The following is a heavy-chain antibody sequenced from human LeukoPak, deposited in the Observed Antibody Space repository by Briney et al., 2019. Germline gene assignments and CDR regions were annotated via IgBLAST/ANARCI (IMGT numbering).Heavy chain of an antibody. Sequence: ASVTVSCMASGYTFTSYGISWVRQAPGQGLEWMGWISAYNGNTNYAQKLQGRVTMTTDTSTSTAYMELRSLRSDDTAVYYCARDRAVVGRWFDPWGQGTLVTVSS. CDR3: ARDRAVVGRWFDP. V-gene: IGHV1-18*01. CDR2: ISAYNGNT. J-gene: IGHJ5*02. CDR1: GYTFTSYG. D-gene: IGHD2-21*01.